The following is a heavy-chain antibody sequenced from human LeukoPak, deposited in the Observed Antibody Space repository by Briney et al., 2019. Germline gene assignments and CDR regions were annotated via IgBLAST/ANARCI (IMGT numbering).Heavy chain of an antibody. CDR1: GFTFSSYA. D-gene: IGHD3-10*01. J-gene: IGHJ6*02. CDR2: ISGSGGST. Sequence: GGSLRLSCAASGFTFSSYAMSWVRQAPGKGLEWVSAISGSGGSTYYADSVKGRFTISRDNSKNTLYLQMNSLRAEDTAVYYCAKVEGQTRIWFGELVPPGRHGMDVWGQGTTVTVSS. CDR3: AKVEGQTRIWFGELVPPGRHGMDV. V-gene: IGHV3-23*01.